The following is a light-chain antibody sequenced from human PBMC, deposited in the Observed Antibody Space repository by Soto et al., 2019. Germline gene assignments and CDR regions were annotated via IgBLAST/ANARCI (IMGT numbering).Light chain of an antibody. J-gene: IGKJ5*01. Sequence: EVVLTQSPATLSLSPGERATLSCRASQSVSIYLAWFQQKPGQAPRLLIYDASNRATGIPARFSGSGSGTYFTLTISSLAPEDFAVYYCQQRITCPPITFGQGTRLE. V-gene: IGKV3-11*01. CDR1: QSVSIY. CDR2: DAS. CDR3: QQRITCPPIT.